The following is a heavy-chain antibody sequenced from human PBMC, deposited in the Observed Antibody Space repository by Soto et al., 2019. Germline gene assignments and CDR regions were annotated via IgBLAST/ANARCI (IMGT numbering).Heavy chain of an antibody. CDR3: ARQRGYDFKHPNYYYYGMDV. CDR1: GDSVSSNSAA. Sequence: PSQTLSLTCAISGDSVSSNSAAWNWIRQSPSRGLEWLGRTYYRSKWYNDYAVSVKSRITINPDTSKNQFSLQLNSVTPEDTAVYYCARQRGYDFKHPNYYYYGMDVWGQGTTVTVSS. CDR2: TYYRSKWYN. J-gene: IGHJ6*02. D-gene: IGHD5-12*01. V-gene: IGHV6-1*01.